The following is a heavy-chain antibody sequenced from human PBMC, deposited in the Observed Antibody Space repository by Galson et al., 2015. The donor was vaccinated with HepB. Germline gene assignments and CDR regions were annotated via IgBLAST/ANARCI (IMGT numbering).Heavy chain of an antibody. Sequence: SLRLSCAASGFTFSSYAMHWVRQAPGKGLEWVAVISYDGSNKYYADSVKDRFTISRDNSKNTLYLQMNSLRAEDTAVYYCASGRFGIAARPPDYWGQGTLVTVSS. J-gene: IGHJ4*02. CDR2: ISYDGSNK. V-gene: IGHV3-30-3*01. CDR1: GFTFSSYA. D-gene: IGHD6-6*01. CDR3: ASGRFGIAARPPDY.